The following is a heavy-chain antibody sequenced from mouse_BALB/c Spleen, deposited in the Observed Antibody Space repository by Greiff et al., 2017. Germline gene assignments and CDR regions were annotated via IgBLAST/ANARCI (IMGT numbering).Heavy chain of an antibody. CDR3: ARSSKLGRGYFDD. CDR1: GYTFTDYA. D-gene: IGHD4-1*01. J-gene: IGHJ2*01. Sequence: VQLQQSGAELVRPGVSVKISCKGSGYTFTDYAMHWVKQSHAKSLEWIGVISTYYGDASYNQKFKGKATMTVDKSSSTAYMELARLTSEDSAIYYCARSSKLGRGYFDDWGQGTTLTVSA. CDR2: ISTYYGDA. V-gene: IGHV1S137*01.